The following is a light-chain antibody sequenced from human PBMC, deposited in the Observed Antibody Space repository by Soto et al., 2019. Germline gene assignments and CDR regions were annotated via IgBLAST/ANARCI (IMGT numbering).Light chain of an antibody. CDR2: DAS. V-gene: IGKV3-11*01. CDR1: QSVSSY. CDR3: QQRSNGTTIT. J-gene: IGKJ5*01. Sequence: NFLPRSPDTRSSSPGETAILPRRASQSVSSYLAWYQKKPGQAPRLLIYDASNRATGIQARFSGSGSGTDFTLTIRSLEPEDFAVYYFQQRSNGTTITFGEGTRLEI.